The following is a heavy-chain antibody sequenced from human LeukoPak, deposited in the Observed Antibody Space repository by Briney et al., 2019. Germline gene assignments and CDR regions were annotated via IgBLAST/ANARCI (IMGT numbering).Heavy chain of an antibody. CDR1: GYTFTCYY. CDR2: INPNSGGT. V-gene: IGHV1-2*02. CDR3: ARDPIDAFDI. J-gene: IGHJ3*02. Sequence: ASVKVSFKGSGYTFTCYYMHWVRQAPGQGLEWMGWINPNSGGTNYAQKFQGRVTMTRDTSISTAYMELSRQRSDDTAVYYCARDPIDAFDIWGQGTMVTVSS.